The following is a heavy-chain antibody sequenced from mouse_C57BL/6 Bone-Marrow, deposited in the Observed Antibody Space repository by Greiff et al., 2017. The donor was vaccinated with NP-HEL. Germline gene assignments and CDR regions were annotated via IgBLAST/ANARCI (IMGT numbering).Heavy chain of an antibody. D-gene: IGHD4-1*01. CDR2: IYPRSGNT. V-gene: IGHV1-81*01. CDR1: GYTFTSYG. CDR3: AREGDWDWYFDV. Sequence: QVHVKQSGAELARPGASVKLSCKASGYTFTSYGISWVKQRTGQGLEWIGEIYPRSGNTYYNEKFKGKATLTADKSSSTAYMELRSLTSEDSAVYFCAREGDWDWYFDVWGTGTTVTVSS. J-gene: IGHJ1*03.